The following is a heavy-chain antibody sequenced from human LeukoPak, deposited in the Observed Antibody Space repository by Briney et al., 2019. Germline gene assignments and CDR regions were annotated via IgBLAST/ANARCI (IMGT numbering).Heavy chain of an antibody. D-gene: IGHD6-6*01. CDR2: ISGSGYST. CDR3: ARAVTSIAARSYQDV. J-gene: IGHJ6*04. CDR1: GFTFSSYA. V-gene: IGHV3-23*01. Sequence: GGSLRLSCAASGFTFSSYAMSWVRQSPGKGLEWVSHISGSGYSTYYADSVKGRFTISRDNSKNTLYLQMNSLRAEDTAVYYCARAVTSIAARSYQDVWGKGTTVTVSS.